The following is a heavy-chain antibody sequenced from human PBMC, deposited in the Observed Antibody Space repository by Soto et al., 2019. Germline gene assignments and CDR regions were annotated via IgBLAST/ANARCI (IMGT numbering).Heavy chain of an antibody. J-gene: IGHJ4*02. CDR3: TRTPWYSSSSHFDY. CDR1: GFTFGDYA. Sequence: GGSLRLSCTASGFTFGDYAMSWFRQAPGKGLEWVGFIRSKAYGGTTEYAASVKGRFTISRDDSKSIAYLQMNSLKTEDTAVYYCTRTPWYSSSSHFDYWGQGTLVTVSS. CDR2: IRSKAYGGTT. V-gene: IGHV3-49*03. D-gene: IGHD6-6*01.